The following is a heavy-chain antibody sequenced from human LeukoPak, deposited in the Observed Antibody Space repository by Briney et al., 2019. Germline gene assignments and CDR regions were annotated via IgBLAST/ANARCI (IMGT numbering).Heavy chain of an antibody. Sequence: GGSLRLSCAASGFTFSNAWMSWVRQAPGKGLEWVGRIKSKTDGGTTDYAAPVKGRFTISRDDSKNTLYLQMNSLKTEDTAVYYCTTDRILEDGYNQYYFDYWGQGTLVTVSS. CDR1: GFTFSNAW. J-gene: IGHJ4*02. CDR3: TTDRILEDGYNQYYFDY. D-gene: IGHD5-24*01. V-gene: IGHV3-15*01. CDR2: IKSKTDGGTT.